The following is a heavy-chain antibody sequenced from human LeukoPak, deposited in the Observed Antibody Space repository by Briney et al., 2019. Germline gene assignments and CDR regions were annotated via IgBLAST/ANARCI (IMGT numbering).Heavy chain of an antibody. CDR1: GFTFSTVW. J-gene: IGHJ4*02. CDR3: ARGSVSLLWFGESEPQVAY. D-gene: IGHD3-10*01. V-gene: IGHV3-7*01. Sequence: PVGGLRLSCVASGFTFSTVWMNSGREAPGKGRRWVASIKQDGSEKYYVESVRGRVAFSRDKTSNSMYLQMNSLMAQETTGLYFARGSVSLLWFGESEPQVAYWGQGTLVTVSS. CDR2: IKQDGSEK.